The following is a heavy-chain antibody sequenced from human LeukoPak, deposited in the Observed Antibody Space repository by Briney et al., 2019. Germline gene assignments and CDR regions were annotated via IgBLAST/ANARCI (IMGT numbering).Heavy chain of an antibody. V-gene: IGHV3-7*03. J-gene: IGHJ4*02. CDR2: IKQDGSEK. Sequence: GGSLRLSCAASGFTFSSYWMQWVRQAPGKGLEWVANIKQDGSEKYYADSVKGRFIISRDNAKNALYLQMSSLRAEDTAIYYCARRYFDYWGQGTLVTVSS. CDR3: ARRYFDY. CDR1: GFTFSSYW.